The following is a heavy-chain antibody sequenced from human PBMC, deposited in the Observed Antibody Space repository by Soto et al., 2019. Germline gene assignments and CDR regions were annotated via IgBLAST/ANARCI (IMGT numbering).Heavy chain of an antibody. CDR1: GFTFSAYA. V-gene: IGHV3-23*01. CDR3: AKFEGHPLEYWYLDF. D-gene: IGHD1-1*01. Sequence: EVQLLKSGGGLVQPGGSLRLSCAASGFTFSAYAMGWVRQAPGKGLEWVSTIHGGGGATDYADSVKGRSTISGDDSKNTLYAQMNSLRAEDTAVYYCAKFEGHPLEYWYLDFWGRGTLVTVSS. CDR2: IHGGGGAT. J-gene: IGHJ2*01.